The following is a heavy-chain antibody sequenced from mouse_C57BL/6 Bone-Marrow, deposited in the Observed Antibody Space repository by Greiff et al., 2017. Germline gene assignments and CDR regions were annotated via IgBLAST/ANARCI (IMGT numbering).Heavy chain of an antibody. CDR2: IDPSDSYT. CDR3: AYGSSYDYFDY. V-gene: IGHV1-69*01. D-gene: IGHD1-1*01. J-gene: IGHJ2*01. CDR1: GYTFTSYW. Sequence: VQLQQPGAELVMPGASVKLSCKASGYTFTSYWMHWVKQRPGQGLEWIGGIDPSDSYTNYNQKFKGKSTLTVDKSSSTAYMQLSSLTSEDSAVYYCAYGSSYDYFDYWGQGTTLTVSS.